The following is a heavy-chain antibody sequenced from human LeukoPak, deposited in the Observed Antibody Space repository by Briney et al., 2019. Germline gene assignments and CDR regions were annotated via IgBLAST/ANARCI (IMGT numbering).Heavy chain of an antibody. Sequence: SETMSLTCTVSGGSISTYYWSWIRQPPGKGLEWIGYIYYSGSTNYNPSLKSRVTISVDTSKNQFSLKLSSVTAADTAVYYCARVWGVTDFYDNRGAFDIWGQGTMVTVSS. V-gene: IGHV4-59*01. D-gene: IGHD3-22*01. CDR2: IYYSGST. CDR1: GGSISTYY. CDR3: ARVWGVTDFYDNRGAFDI. J-gene: IGHJ3*02.